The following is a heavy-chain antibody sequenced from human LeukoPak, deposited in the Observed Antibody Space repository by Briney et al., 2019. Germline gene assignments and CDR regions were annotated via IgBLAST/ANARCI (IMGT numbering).Heavy chain of an antibody. D-gene: IGHD2-21*02. CDR2: INPSGGSA. J-gene: IGHJ4*02. CDR3: ARDGCGGDCYLDY. Sequence: ASVKVSCKASGYTFTSYYVHWVRQAPGQGLEWMGIINPSGGSASYAQKFQGRVTMTRDTSTSTVYMELSSLRSEDTAVYYCARDGCGGDCYLDYWGQGTLVTVSS. CDR1: GYTFTSYY. V-gene: IGHV1-46*01.